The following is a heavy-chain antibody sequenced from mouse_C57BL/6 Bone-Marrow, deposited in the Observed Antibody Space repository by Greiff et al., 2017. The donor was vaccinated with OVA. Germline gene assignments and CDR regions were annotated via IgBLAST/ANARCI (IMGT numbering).Heavy chain of an antibody. J-gene: IGHJ2*01. V-gene: IGHV14-4*01. CDR1: GFNIKDDY. CDR2: IDPENGDT. Sequence: EVQLQQSGAELVRPGASVKLSCTASGFNIKDDYMHWVKQRPEQGLEWIGWIDPENGDTEYASKFQGKATITADTSSNTAYLQLRSLTSEDTAVYYCTTITTVVVPGDYWGQGTTLTVSS. CDR3: TTITTVVVPGDY. D-gene: IGHD1-1*01.